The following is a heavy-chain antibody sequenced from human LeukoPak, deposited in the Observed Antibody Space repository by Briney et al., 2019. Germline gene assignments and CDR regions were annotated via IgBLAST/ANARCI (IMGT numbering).Heavy chain of an antibody. CDR2: ISGSGGST. CDR3: AKTRYPYYYYMDV. CDR1: GFTFSSYA. D-gene: IGHD1-1*01. Sequence: GGSLRLSCAASGFTFSSYAMSWVRQAPGKGLEWVSAISGSGGSTYYADSVKGRFTISRDNSKSTLYLQMNSLRAEDTAVYYCAKTRYPYYYYMDVWGKGTTVTVSS. J-gene: IGHJ6*03. V-gene: IGHV3-23*01.